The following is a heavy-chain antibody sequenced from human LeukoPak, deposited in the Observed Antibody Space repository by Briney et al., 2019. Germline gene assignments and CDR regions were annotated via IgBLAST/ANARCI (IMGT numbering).Heavy chain of an antibody. CDR3: ARLNYYDSSGYSKYYFDY. V-gene: IGHV4-34*01. Sequence: SETLSLTCAVYGGSFSGYYWSWTRQPPGKGLEWIGEINHSGSTNYNPSLKSRVTISVDTSKNQFSLKLSSVTAADTAVYYCARLNYYDSSGYSKYYFDYWGQGTLVTVSS. J-gene: IGHJ4*02. CDR1: GGSFSGYY. D-gene: IGHD3-22*01. CDR2: INHSGST.